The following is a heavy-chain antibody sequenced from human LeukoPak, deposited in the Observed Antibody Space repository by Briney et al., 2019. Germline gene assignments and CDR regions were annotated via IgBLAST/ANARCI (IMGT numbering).Heavy chain of an antibody. CDR3: ARSLLRRSTWYPFDY. D-gene: IGHD6-13*01. Sequence: SETLSLTCTVSGGSINTYYWSWIGQPPGKGLEWIGCIYYSGSTNYNPSLKSRVTISVDTSKSQFSLRLRSVTAADTAVYYCARSLLRRSTWYPFDYWGQGTLVTVSS. CDR2: IYYSGST. J-gene: IGHJ4*02. V-gene: IGHV4-59*01. CDR1: GGSINTYY.